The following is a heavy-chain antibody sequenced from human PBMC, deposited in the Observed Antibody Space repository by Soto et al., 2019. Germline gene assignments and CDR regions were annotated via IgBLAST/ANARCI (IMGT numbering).Heavy chain of an antibody. V-gene: IGHV1-46*01. D-gene: IGHD6-19*01. J-gene: IGHJ6*02. CDR2: INPSGGST. Sequence: GASVKVSCKASGYTFTSYYMHWVQQAPGQGLEWMGIINPSGGSTSYAQKFQGRVTMTRDTSTSTVYMELSSLRSEDTAVYYCARDNTAVAGVYYYYGMDVWGQGTTVTVSS. CDR3: ARDNTAVAGVYYYYGMDV. CDR1: GYTFTSYY.